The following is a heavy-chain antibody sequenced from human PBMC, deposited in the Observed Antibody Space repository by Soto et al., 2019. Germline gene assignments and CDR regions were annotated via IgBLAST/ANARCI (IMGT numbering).Heavy chain of an antibody. Sequence: QVQLVQSGAEVKKPGASVKVSCKASGYTFTSYDINWVRQATGQGLEWMGWMNPNSGTTGYAQKFQGRVTMTRNTSISTAYMELSSLRSEDTAVYYCATPRTGAGPRHAFDIWGQGTMVTVSS. CDR2: MNPNSGTT. V-gene: IGHV1-8*01. J-gene: IGHJ3*02. CDR3: ATPRTGAGPRHAFDI. CDR1: GYTFTSYD. D-gene: IGHD1-1*01.